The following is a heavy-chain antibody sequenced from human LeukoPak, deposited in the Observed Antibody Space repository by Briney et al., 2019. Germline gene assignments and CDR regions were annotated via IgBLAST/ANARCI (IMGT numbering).Heavy chain of an antibody. V-gene: IGHV2-5*02. CDR3: AHRRDSSGYQYRWWFAP. CDR1: GFSLTTSGVG. D-gene: IGHD3-22*01. CDR2: TNWDDQK. J-gene: IGHJ5*02. Sequence: ESGPTLVKPTQTLTLTRTFSGFSLTTSGVGVGWIRQPPGKALEWPALTNWDDQKVYSPSLQSRLSITKDTSKNQVVLTMTNVDPVDTATYYCAHRRDSSGYQYRWWFAPWGQGTLVTVSS.